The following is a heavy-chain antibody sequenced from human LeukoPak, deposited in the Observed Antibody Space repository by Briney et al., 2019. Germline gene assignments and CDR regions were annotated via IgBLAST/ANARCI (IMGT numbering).Heavy chain of an antibody. CDR2: IYPGDSDT. Sequence: GESLKISCKGSGYRFSSNWIAWVRQMPGKGLEWMGIIYPGDSDTRYSPSFQGQVTMSADKSITTAYLQWSSLKASDTAMYYCARGYCSGGSCYDDYWGQGTLVTVSS. V-gene: IGHV5-51*01. J-gene: IGHJ4*02. CDR1: GYRFSSNW. D-gene: IGHD2-15*01. CDR3: ARGYCSGGSCYDDY.